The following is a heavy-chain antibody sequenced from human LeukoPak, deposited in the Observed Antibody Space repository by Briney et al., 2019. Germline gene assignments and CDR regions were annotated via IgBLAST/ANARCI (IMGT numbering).Heavy chain of an antibody. CDR1: GGSISNYY. Sequence: KSSETLSLTCTVSGGSISNYYWSWIRQPPEKGLEWIGYIYDSGSTNYNPSLKSRVTISVDTSKNQFSLKLSSVTAADTAVYYCARCHHGSSWYPDRYFDHWGQGTLVTVSS. CDR2: IYDSGST. D-gene: IGHD6-13*01. CDR3: ARCHHGSSWYPDRYFDH. J-gene: IGHJ4*02. V-gene: IGHV4-59*08.